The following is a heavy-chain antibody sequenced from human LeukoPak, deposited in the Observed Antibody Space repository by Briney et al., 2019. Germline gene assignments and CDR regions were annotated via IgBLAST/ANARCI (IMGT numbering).Heavy chain of an antibody. V-gene: IGHV1-18*01. CDR3: ARVPRQPKGASHYYMDV. CDR1: GYTFTSYG. D-gene: IGHD1-14*01. J-gene: IGHJ6*03. CDR2: ISAYNGNT. Sequence: ASVKVSCKASGYTFTSYGISWVRQAPGQGLEWMGWISAYNGNTNYAQKLQGRVTMTTDTSTSTAYMELRSLRSDDTAVYYCARVPRQPKGASHYYMDVWGKGTTVTVSS.